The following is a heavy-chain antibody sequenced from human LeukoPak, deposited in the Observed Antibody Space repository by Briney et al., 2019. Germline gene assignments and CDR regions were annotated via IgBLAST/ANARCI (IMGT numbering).Heavy chain of an antibody. Sequence: GGSLRLSCAASGFTFSSYAMSWVRQAPGKGLEWVSAISGSGGSTYYADSVKGRFTISRDNSKNTLYLQVNSLRAEDTAVYYCAKPLYDILTGYLDFDYWGQGTLVTVSS. CDR1: GFTFSSYA. V-gene: IGHV3-23*01. J-gene: IGHJ4*02. CDR2: ISGSGGST. D-gene: IGHD3-9*01. CDR3: AKPLYDILTGYLDFDY.